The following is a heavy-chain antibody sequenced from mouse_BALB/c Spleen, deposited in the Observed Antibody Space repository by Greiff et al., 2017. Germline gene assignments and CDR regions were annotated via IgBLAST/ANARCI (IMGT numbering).Heavy chain of an antibody. Sequence: EVKLVESGPSLVKPSQTLSLTCSVTGDSITSGYWNWIRKFPGNKLEYMGYISYSGSTYYNPSLKSRISITRDTSKNQYYLQLNSVTTEDTATYYCARYSPTTVPHYWYFDVWGAGTTVTVSS. D-gene: IGHD1-1*01. V-gene: IGHV3-8*02. CDR3: ARYSPTTVPHYWYFDV. J-gene: IGHJ1*01. CDR1: GDSITSGY. CDR2: ISYSGST.